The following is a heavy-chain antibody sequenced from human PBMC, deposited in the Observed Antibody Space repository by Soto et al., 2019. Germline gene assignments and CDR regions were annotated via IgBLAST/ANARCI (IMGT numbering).Heavy chain of an antibody. J-gene: IGHJ4*02. Sequence: SETLSLTCTVAGGSISSYYGNWIRQPPGKGLEWIGYIYSSGSTNYNPSLKSRLTISVDTSKNQFSLKLTSVTAADTAVYYCARDYTSRGTLVRSIWGQGTLVNVSS. D-gene: IGHD1-1*01. CDR1: GGSISSYY. CDR2: IYSSGST. V-gene: IGHV4-59*01. CDR3: ARDYTSRGTLVRSI.